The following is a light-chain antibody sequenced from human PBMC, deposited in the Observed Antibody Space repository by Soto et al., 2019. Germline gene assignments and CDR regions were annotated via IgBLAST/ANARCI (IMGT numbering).Light chain of an antibody. Sequence: EIVMTQSPATLSVSPGERATLSCSASQSVGSDLARYQQKPGQAPRLLIYAASTRATGVAARFSGSGSGTEFTLTISSLQIEDFVVYSCHQYNDWPPTFGPGTKGDIK. J-gene: IGKJ3*01. CDR3: HQYNDWPPT. CDR1: QSVGSD. V-gene: IGKV3-15*01. CDR2: AAS.